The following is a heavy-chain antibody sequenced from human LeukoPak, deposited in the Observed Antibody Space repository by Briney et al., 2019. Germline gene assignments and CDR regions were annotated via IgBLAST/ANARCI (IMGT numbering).Heavy chain of an antibody. Sequence: GGSLRLSCAASGFTFSYYYMHWVRQVPGKGLEWVLGISGSGSNTYYADSAKGRFTSSRDYSKRTVYLQMNSLRAEDTAVYYCAKNGEPHYYMDVLGKGTTVTVSS. D-gene: IGHD1-14*01. CDR3: AKNGEPHYYMDV. V-gene: IGHV3-23*01. CDR1: GFTFSYYY. J-gene: IGHJ6*03. CDR2: ISGSGSNT.